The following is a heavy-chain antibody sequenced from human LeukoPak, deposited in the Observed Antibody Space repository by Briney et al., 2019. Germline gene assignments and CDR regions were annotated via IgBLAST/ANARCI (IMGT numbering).Heavy chain of an antibody. CDR2: INHSGST. J-gene: IGHJ5*02. CDR1: GGSFSGYY. CDR3: ARFRRSSWYWKGDWFDP. Sequence: SETLSLTCAVYGGSFSGYYWSCIRQPPGKGLEWIEEINHSGSTNYNPSLKSRVTISVDTSKNQFSLKLSSVTAADTAVYYCARFRRSSWYWKGDWFDPWGQGTLVTVSS. V-gene: IGHV4-34*01. D-gene: IGHD6-13*01.